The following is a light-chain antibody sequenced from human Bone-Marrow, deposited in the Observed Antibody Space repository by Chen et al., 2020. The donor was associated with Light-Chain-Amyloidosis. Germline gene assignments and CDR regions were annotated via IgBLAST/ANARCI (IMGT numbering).Light chain of an antibody. CDR3: SSYTITNTLV. CDR2: EVT. CDR1: SSDVGGDNH. Sequence: QAPPTPPASVSGSPGPSTITSCTGTSSDVGGDNHVSWYQQHPDKAPKLMIYEVTNRPSWVPDRFSGSKSDNTASLTISGLQTEDEADYFCSSYTITNTLVFGSGTRVTVL. J-gene: IGLJ1*01. V-gene: IGLV2-14*01.